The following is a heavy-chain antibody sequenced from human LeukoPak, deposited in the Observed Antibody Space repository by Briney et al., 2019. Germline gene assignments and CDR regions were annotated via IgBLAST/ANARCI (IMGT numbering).Heavy chain of an antibody. CDR3: AKGGAGYCSSISCLYYFDS. V-gene: IGHV3-23*01. J-gene: IGHJ4*02. CDR2: ISGSGDST. CDR1: GFTFSSFA. D-gene: IGHD2-2*01. Sequence: GGSLRLSCAASGFTFSSFAMNWVRQAPGKGLEWVSTISGSGDSTYYADSVKGRFTISRDNSKNTLHLQMNSLRAEDTAVYYCAKGGAGYCSSISCLYYFDSWVQGTLVTVSS.